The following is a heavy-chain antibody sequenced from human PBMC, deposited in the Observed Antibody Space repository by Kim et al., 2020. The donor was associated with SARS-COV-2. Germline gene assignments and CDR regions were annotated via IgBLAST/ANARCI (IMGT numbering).Heavy chain of an antibody. V-gene: IGHV1-69*10. CDR3: ASDPQGNWFDP. Sequence: SVKVSCKASGGTFSSYAISWVRQAPGQGLEWMGGIIPIFGIANYAQKFQGRVTITADKSTSTAYMELSSLRSEDTAVYYCASDPQGNWFDPWGQGTLVTVSS. CDR1: GGTFSSYA. CDR2: IIPIFGIA. J-gene: IGHJ5*02.